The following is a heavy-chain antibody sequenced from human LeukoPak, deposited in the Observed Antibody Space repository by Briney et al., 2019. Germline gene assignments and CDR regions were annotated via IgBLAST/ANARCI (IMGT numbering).Heavy chain of an antibody. J-gene: IGHJ4*02. V-gene: IGHV3-53*01. CDR1: GFIVSGKY. CDR3: VSFYGTY. CDR2: IRSGGST. Sequence: GGSLRLSCAASGFIVSGKYMSWVRQAPGKGLEWVSVIRSGGSTSYADSVKGRFTISRDNAKNTVYLQMNSLRAEDTAVYYCVSFYGTYWGRGTLVTVSS. D-gene: IGHD2/OR15-2a*01.